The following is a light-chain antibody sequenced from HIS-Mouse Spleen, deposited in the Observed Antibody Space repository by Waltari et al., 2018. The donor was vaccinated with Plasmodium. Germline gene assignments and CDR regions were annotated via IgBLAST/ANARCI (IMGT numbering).Light chain of an antibody. J-gene: IGLJ3*02. V-gene: IGLV3-25*03. CDR1: ALPKQY. CDR3: QSADSSGTPNWV. CDR2: KDS. Sequence: SYELTQPPSVSVSPGQTARITCSGDALPKQYASWYQQKPGQAPVLVIYKDSERPAGIPVRCAGSSSGTTVTLTISGVQAEDEADYYCQSADSSGTPNWVFGGGTKLTVL.